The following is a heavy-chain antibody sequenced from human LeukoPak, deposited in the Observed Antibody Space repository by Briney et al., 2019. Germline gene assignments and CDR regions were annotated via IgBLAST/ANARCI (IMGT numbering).Heavy chain of an antibody. CDR2: INHSGST. CDR1: GGSFSGYY. CDR3: ARGPRGWYHLHYFDY. V-gene: IGHV4-34*01. Sequence: SETLSLTCAVYGGSFSGYYWSWIRQPPGKGLEWIGEINHSGSTNYNPSLKSRVTISVDTSKNQFSLKLSSVTAADTAVYYCARGPRGWYHLHYFDYWGQRTLVTVSS. J-gene: IGHJ4*02. D-gene: IGHD6-19*01.